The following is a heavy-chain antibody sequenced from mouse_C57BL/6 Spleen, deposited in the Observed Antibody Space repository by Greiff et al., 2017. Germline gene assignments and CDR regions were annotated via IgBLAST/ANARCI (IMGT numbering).Heavy chain of an antibody. V-gene: IGHV3-6*01. CDR1: GYSITSGYY. Sequence: VQLKESGPGLVKPSQSLSLTCSVTGYSITSGYYWNWIRQFPGNKLEWMGYISYDGSNNYNPSLKNRIPITRDTSKNQFFLKLNSVTTEDTATYYCAREGYYVSFDYWGQGTTLTVSS. CDR2: ISYDGSN. D-gene: IGHD2-3*01. CDR3: AREGYYVSFDY. J-gene: IGHJ2*01.